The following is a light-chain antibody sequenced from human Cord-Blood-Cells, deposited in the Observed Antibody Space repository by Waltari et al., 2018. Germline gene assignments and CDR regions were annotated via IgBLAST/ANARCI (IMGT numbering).Light chain of an antibody. Sequence: QSALTQPASVYGSPGQSITISCTGTSSDVGGYNYGSWYQQHPGKAPKLMIYDVSNRPSGVSNRFSGSKSGNTAFLTISGLQAEDEADYYCSSYTSSSTWVFGGGTKLTVL. J-gene: IGLJ3*02. V-gene: IGLV2-14*01. CDR1: SSDVGGYNY. CDR3: SSYTSSSTWV. CDR2: DVS.